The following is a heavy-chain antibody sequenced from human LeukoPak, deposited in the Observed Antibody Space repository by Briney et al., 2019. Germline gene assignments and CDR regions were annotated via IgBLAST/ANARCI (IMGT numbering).Heavy chain of an antibody. J-gene: IGHJ4*02. Sequence: ASVKVSCTASGGTFSSYAISWVRQAPGQGLGCMGGIIPIFDTANYAQKFHGRVTITADESTSTAYMELSSLRSEDTAVYDCARNIQRGYSYVPYYWGQGTLVTVSS. CDR2: IIPIFDTA. D-gene: IGHD5-18*01. V-gene: IGHV1-69*01. CDR3: ARNIQRGYSYVPYY. CDR1: GGTFSSYA.